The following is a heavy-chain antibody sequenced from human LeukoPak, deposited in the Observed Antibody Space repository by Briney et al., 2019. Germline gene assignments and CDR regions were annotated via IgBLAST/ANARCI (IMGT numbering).Heavy chain of an antibody. V-gene: IGHV1-18*01. CDR1: GYTFSSYG. D-gene: IGHD2-2*01. CDR2: ISAYNGNT. CDR3: ARDVGDIVTIPAAISVP. Sequence: ASVKVSCKASGYTFSSYGISWVRQAPGQGLEWMGWISAYNGNTNYAQMVQGRVAMTTDTSTSTAYMEVRSLRSDDTAMYYCARDVGDIVTIPAAISVPWGQGTLVTVSS. J-gene: IGHJ5*02.